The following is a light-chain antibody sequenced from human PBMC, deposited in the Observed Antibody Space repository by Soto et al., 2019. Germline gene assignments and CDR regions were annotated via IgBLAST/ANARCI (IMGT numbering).Light chain of an antibody. CDR2: EVS. V-gene: IGLV2-14*01. J-gene: IGLJ1*01. CDR1: SSDVGGYNY. Sequence: QSVLTQPASVSGSPGQSITISCTGTSSDVGGYNYVSWYQQHPGKAPKLMISEVSNRPSGVSNRFSGSKSGNTASLTISGLQAADEADYYCSSYTSSSTLFVFGTGTKVTVL. CDR3: SSYTSSSTLFV.